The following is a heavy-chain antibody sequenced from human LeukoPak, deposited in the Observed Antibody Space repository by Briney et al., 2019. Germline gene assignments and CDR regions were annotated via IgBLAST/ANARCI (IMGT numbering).Heavy chain of an antibody. CDR2: ISSSSSYI. CDR3: ARDRYYDILTGYYYNWFDP. CDR1: GFTFSSYS. J-gene: IGHJ5*02. V-gene: IGHV3-21*01. Sequence: GGSLRLSCAASGFTFSSYSMNWVRQAPGKGLEWVSSISSSSSYIYYADSVKGRFTISRDNAKNSLYVQMNSLRAEDTAVYYCARDRYYDILTGYYYNWFDPWGQGTLVTVSS. D-gene: IGHD3-9*01.